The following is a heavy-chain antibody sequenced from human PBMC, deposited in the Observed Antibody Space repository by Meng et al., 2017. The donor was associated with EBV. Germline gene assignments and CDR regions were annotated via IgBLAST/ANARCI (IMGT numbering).Heavy chain of an antibody. J-gene: IGHJ4*02. V-gene: IGHV2-5*02. D-gene: IGHD1-1*01. Sequence: TLKESGPTLVKPTQTLTLTRTFSGFSLSTGGASVGWIRQPPGKALEWLAIVYWDDDKRYSPSLKSRLTITKDTSKNQVVLTMTNMGPGDTATYFCAHRKNNWEVIEIDYWGQGTLVTVSS. CDR1: GFSLSTGGAS. CDR3: AHRKNNWEVIEIDY. CDR2: VYWDDDK.